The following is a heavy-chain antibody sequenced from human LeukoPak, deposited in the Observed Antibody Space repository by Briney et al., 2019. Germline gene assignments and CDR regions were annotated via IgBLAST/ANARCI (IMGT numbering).Heavy chain of an antibody. V-gene: IGHV3-15*01. D-gene: IGHD2/OR15-2a*01. CDR2: IKSNAEGGTP. Sequence: GGSLRLSCAASGFSFMNAWMIWVRQAPGEGLEWVGRIKSNAEGGTPDYAAPARGRFTISRDDSKNTLYLQMNSLKTEDTAVYYCTTFYHEYSPYWGRGTLVTVSS. CDR1: GFSFMNAW. CDR3: TTFYHEYSPY. J-gene: IGHJ4*02.